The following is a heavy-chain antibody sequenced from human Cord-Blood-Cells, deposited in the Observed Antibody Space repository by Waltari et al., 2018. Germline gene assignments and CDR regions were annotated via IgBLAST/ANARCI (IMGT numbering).Heavy chain of an antibody. CDR3: ARGLIVGANAFDY. CDR2: TYYRSKWYN. CDR1: GDSVPRNSAA. Sequence: QVQLQQSGPGLVKPSHTLALTYPISGDSVPRNSAAWNWTRPSPSRVREWMGRTYYRSKWYNDYALSVKSRITINPATSKNQFSLQLNSVTPEDTAVYYCARGLIVGANAFDYWGQGTLVTVSS. V-gene: IGHV6-1*01. D-gene: IGHD1-26*01. J-gene: IGHJ4*02.